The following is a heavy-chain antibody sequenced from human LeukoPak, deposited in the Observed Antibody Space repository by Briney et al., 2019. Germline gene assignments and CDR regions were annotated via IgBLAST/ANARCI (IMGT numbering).Heavy chain of an antibody. CDR3: ARAQGGYDFAAFDI. CDR2: INAGNGNT. V-gene: IGHV1-3*01. D-gene: IGHD5-12*01. J-gene: IGHJ3*02. CDR1: GYTFNTYA. Sequence: ASVKGSCKASGYTFNTYAIHWVRQAPGQRPEWMGWINAGNGNTKSSQKFQGRVTLTRDKSASTAYMELSSLTSEDTAVYYCARAQGGYDFAAFDIWGQGTVVIVSS.